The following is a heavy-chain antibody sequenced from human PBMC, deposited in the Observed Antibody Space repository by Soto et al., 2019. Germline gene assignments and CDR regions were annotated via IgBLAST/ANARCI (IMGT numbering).Heavy chain of an antibody. CDR2: INHSGST. J-gene: IGHJ3*02. CDR1: GGSFSGYY. CDR3: ARASPGGWYGSAFDI. Sequence: PSETLSLTCAVYGGSFSGYYWSWIRQPPGKGLEWIGEINHSGSTNYNPSLKSRVTISVDTSKNQFSLKLSSVTAADTAVYYCARASPGGWYGSAFDIWGQGTMVTVSS. D-gene: IGHD6-19*01. V-gene: IGHV4-34*01.